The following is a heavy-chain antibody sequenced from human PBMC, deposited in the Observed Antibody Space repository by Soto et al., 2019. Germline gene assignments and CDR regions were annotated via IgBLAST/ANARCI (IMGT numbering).Heavy chain of an antibody. CDR3: AKDLMAAAGIFDY. V-gene: IGHV3-30*18. CDR2: ISYDGSNK. J-gene: IGHJ4*02. D-gene: IGHD6-13*01. CDR1: GFTFSSYG. Sequence: GGSLRLSCAASGFTFSSYGMHWVRQAPGKGLEWVAVISYDGSNKYYADSVKGRFTISRDNSKNTLYLQMNSLRAEDTAVYYCAKDLMAAAGIFDYWGQGTLVTVSS.